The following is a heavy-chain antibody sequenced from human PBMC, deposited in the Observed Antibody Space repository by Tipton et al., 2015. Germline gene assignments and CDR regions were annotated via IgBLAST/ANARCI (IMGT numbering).Heavy chain of an antibody. Sequence: TLSLTCSVSGGSVSSANYYWSWIRQPPGKGLEWIGEMNHSGSTNYNPSLKSRVTVSVDTSKNQFSLKVNSVTAADTAVYYCARGYSNYWGYWGQGTLDTVSS. J-gene: IGHJ4*02. CDR3: ARGYSNYWGY. CDR1: GGSVSSANYY. CDR2: MNHSGST. V-gene: IGHV4-61*01. D-gene: IGHD4-11*01.